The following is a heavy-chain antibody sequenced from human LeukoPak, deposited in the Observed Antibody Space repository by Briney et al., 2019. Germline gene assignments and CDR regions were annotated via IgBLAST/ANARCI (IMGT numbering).Heavy chain of an antibody. CDR3: ARNLGEYSSGWYWFDP. Sequence: SETLSLTCTDSGGSISSYYWSWIRQPAGKGLEWIGRIYTSGSTNYNPSLKSRVTMSVDTSKNQFSLKLSSVTAADTAVYYCARNLGEYSSGWYWFDPWGQGTLVTVSS. CDR2: IYTSGST. CDR1: GGSISSYY. V-gene: IGHV4-4*07. D-gene: IGHD6-19*01. J-gene: IGHJ5*02.